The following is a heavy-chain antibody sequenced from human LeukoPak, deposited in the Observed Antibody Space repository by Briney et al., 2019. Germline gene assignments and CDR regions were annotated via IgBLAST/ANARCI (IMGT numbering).Heavy chain of an antibody. V-gene: IGHV6-1*01. CDR2: TNYRSKWYN. Sequence: PSQILSLTCDISGDSVSGNIVAWNWIRQSPSRGLEWLGRTNYRSKWYNDYAVSVRGRITINPDTSKNRFSLQLDSVTPEDTAVYYCARGSSGSFDYWGQGTLVTVSS. J-gene: IGHJ4*02. CDR3: ARGSSGSFDY. D-gene: IGHD6-19*01. CDR1: GDSVSGNIVA.